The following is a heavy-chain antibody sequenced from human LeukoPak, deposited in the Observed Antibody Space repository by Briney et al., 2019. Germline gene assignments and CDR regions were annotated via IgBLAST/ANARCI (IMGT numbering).Heavy chain of an antibody. J-gene: IGHJ4*01. D-gene: IGHD5-12*01. Sequence: RGSLRLSCAAPGFYLIDYSMNWVRPTPRKGLGWISYIGISSGNTKYADSVKGRFTISRDKARNSLYLQMNSLRVEDTAMYYCARDHRYAFDNWGHGTLVTVSS. V-gene: IGHV3-48*01. CDR1: GFYLIDYS. CDR2: IGISSGNT. CDR3: ARDHRYAFDN.